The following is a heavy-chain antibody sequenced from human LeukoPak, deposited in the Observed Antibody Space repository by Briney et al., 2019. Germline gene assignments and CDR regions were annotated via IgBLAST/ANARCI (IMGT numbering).Heavy chain of an antibody. D-gene: IGHD2-2*01. CDR2: IVVGSGNT. Sequence: SVKVSCKASGFTFTSSAMQWVRQARGQRLEWIGWIVVGSGNTNYAQKFQERVTITRVMSTSTAYMELSSLRSEDTAVYYCAAAVGIVVVPAAVDYWGQGTLVTVSS. CDR3: AAAVGIVVVPAAVDY. CDR1: GFTFTSSA. V-gene: IGHV1-58*02. J-gene: IGHJ4*02.